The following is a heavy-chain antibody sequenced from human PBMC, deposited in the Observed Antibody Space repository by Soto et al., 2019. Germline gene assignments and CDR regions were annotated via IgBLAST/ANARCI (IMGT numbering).Heavy chain of an antibody. CDR2: IKQDGSEK. CDR3: ARAQTPGWDGNH. CDR1: GFTFGSYW. J-gene: IGHJ4*01. Sequence: EVQLVESGGGLVQPGGSLRLSCSATGFTFGSYWMTWVRQAPGKGLEWVANIKQDGSEKYYVDSVKGRFNISRDNAENSLYLQLNSLRTEDTAVDYCARAQTPGWDGNHLGQGTLVSVPS. D-gene: IGHD6-19*01. V-gene: IGHV3-7*01.